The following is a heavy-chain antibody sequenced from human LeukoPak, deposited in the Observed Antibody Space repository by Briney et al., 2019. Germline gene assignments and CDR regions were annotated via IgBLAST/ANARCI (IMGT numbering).Heavy chain of an antibody. J-gene: IGHJ5*02. CDR1: GGSISSSSYY. V-gene: IGHV4-39*07. Sequence: PSETLSLTCTVSGGSISSSSYYWAWIRQPPGKGLEWIGSIHYSGGTNYNPSLKSRVTISVDTSKNQFSLKLRSVTAADTAVYYCARDSGSSGWYGSYWFDPWGQGTLVTVSS. CDR2: IHYSGGT. D-gene: IGHD6-19*01. CDR3: ARDSGSSGWYGSYWFDP.